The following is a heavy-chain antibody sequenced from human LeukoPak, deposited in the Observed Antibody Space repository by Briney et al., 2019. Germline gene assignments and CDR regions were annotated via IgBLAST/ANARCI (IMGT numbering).Heavy chain of an antibody. CDR3: ARVVYGSDYLDY. Sequence: SETLSLTCTVSGGSISSSSYYWGWIRQPPGKGLEWIGSIYYSGSTYYNPSLKSRVTISVDTSKNQFSLKLSSVTAADTAVYYCARVVYGSDYLDYWGQGTLVTVSS. J-gene: IGHJ4*02. CDR1: GGSISSSSYY. D-gene: IGHD3-10*01. V-gene: IGHV4-39*07. CDR2: IYYSGST.